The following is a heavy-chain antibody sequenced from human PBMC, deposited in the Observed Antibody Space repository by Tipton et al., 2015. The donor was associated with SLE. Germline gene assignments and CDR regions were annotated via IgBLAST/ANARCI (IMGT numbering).Heavy chain of an antibody. CDR1: GGSMSTYY. CDR3: ARYSLTNWHLDL. J-gene: IGHJ2*01. CDR2: IYYSGGT. V-gene: IGHV4-59*01. Sequence: TLSLTCTVSGGSMSTYYWSWIRLPPGKGLEWIGYIYYSGGTSYNPSLNSRVTISVDTPRNQFSLKLTSVTAAYSAVYYCARYSLTNWHLDLWCRGTLVTVPS. D-gene: IGHD2-15*01.